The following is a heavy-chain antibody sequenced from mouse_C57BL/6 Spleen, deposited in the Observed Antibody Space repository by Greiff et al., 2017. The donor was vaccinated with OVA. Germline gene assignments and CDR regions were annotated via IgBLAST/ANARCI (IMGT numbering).Heavy chain of an antibody. CDR2: ISRGSSTI. D-gene: IGHD3-1*01. CDR3: AMGGANSPFAY. V-gene: IGHV5-17*01. J-gene: IGHJ3*01. CDR1: GFTFSDYG. Sequence: EVQLVESGGGLVKPGGSLKLSCAASGFTFSDYGMHWVRQAPEKGLEWVAYISRGSSTIYYADTVKGRFTISRDNAKNTLFLQMTSLRSEDPAMDDCAMGGANSPFAYWGQGTLVTVSA.